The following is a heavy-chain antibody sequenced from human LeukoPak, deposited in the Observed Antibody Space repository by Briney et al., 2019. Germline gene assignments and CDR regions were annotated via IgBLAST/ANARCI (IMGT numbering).Heavy chain of an antibody. CDR2: INVYNGYT. CDR1: GYTFRSYA. V-gene: IGHV1-18*01. J-gene: IGHJ4*02. CDR3: ARVECSSTTCYDDY. Sequence: ASVKVSCKTSGYTFRSYAISWVRQAPGQGLERMGWINVYNGYTNYARNFQGRVIMTTDTSTSIAYMEVRSLRSDDTAVYYCARVECSSTTCYDDYWGQGTLVIASS. D-gene: IGHD2-2*01.